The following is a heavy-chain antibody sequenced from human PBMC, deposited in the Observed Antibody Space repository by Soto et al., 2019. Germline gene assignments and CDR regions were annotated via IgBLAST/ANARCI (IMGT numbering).Heavy chain of an antibody. CDR3: ARRHLAVADNWFGP. Sequence: SETLSLTCTVSGGSISSYYWSWIRQPPGKGLEWIGYIYYSGSTNYNPSLKSRVTISVDTSKNQFSLKLSSVTAADTAVYYCARRHLAVADNWFGPWGQGTLVTVSS. CDR2: IYYSGST. V-gene: IGHV4-59*08. CDR1: GGSISSYY. J-gene: IGHJ5*02. D-gene: IGHD6-19*01.